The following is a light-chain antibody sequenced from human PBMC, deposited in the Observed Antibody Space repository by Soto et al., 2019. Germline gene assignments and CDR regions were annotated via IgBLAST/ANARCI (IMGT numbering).Light chain of an antibody. CDR2: GAS. V-gene: IGKV3-20*01. Sequence: ENELMQSPGTMSLTPGKRATLSCRASQSVSSSYLAWYQQKPGQAPRLLIYGASSRATGNPDRFSGSGSGTDFTLTISRLEPEDFAVYYCQQYGSSRWTFGQGTKVEIK. CDR1: QSVSSSY. CDR3: QQYGSSRWT. J-gene: IGKJ1*01.